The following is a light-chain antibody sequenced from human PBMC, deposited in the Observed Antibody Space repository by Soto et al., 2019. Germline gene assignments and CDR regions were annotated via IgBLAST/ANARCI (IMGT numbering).Light chain of an antibody. Sequence: AIQLTQSPSSLSASVGDRVTITCRASQDIGSALAWYQQKPGTAPKILIYEASTLESGVPSRFSGSGSGTDFTLTISSLQPEDFATYYCQQFNSNPFFGGGTKVEIK. J-gene: IGKJ4*01. CDR1: QDIGSA. CDR2: EAS. CDR3: QQFNSNPF. V-gene: IGKV1-13*02.